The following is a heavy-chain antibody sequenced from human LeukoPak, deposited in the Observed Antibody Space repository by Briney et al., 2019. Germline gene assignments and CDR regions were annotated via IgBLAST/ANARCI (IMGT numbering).Heavy chain of an antibody. CDR2: ISGSGGST. CDR3: AKGKPYGGKEYYFDY. Sequence: GGSLRLSCAASGFTFSSYAMSWVRQAPGKGLEWVSAISGSGGSTYYADSVKGRFTISGDNSKNTLYLQMNSLRAEDTAVYYCAKGKPYGGKEYYFDYWGQGTLVTVSS. D-gene: IGHD4-17*01. J-gene: IGHJ4*02. CDR1: GFTFSSYA. V-gene: IGHV3-23*01.